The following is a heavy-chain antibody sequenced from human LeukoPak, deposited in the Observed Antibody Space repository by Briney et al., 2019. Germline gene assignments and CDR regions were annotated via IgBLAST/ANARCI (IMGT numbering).Heavy chain of an antibody. CDR3: SRDSALAAFNY. V-gene: IGHV3-21*04. J-gene: IGHJ4*02. Sequence: GESLRLSCAISGLTYICNSMNWLRQAPGKGLEWVSTISCRGDNIYYADPFKGRFTTSRDNANGSLYLQMISIRADDTAVYYCSRDSALAAFNYWGQGTLVTVSS. CDR1: GLTYICNS. CDR2: ISCRGDNI. D-gene: IGHD6-19*01.